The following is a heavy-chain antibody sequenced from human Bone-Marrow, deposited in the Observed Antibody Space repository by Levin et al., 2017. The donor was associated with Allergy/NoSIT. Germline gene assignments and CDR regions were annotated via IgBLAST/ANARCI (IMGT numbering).Heavy chain of an antibody. CDR1: GFTFSSDA. V-gene: IGHV3-23*01. D-gene: IGHD6-13*01. CDR3: AKDPAAAGLFDF. Sequence: GSLRLSCAASGFTFSSDAMGWVRQAPGKGLEWVASISYSSLTTYYADSVKGRFTISRDNSKNTLYLQMNGLRAEDTAVYYCAKDPAAAGLFDFWGQGTLVTVAS. CDR2: ISYSSLTT. J-gene: IGHJ4*02.